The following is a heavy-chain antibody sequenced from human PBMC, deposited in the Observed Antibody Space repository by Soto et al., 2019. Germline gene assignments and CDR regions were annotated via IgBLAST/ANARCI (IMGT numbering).Heavy chain of an antibody. CDR2: IYYSGST. Sequence: SETLSLTCTVSGGSISSGGYYWSWIRQHPGKGLEWIGYIYYSGSTYYNPSLKSRVAISIDSSKTHFSLNLNSVTTADTAVYYCGAQDYVAKGYHFENWGQGTMVTVSS. J-gene: IGHJ4*02. CDR1: GGSISSGGYY. CDR3: GAQDYVAKGYHFEN. V-gene: IGHV4-31*03. D-gene: IGHD4-17*01.